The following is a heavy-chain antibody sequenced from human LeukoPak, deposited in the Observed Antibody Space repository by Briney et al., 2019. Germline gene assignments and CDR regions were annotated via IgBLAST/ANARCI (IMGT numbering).Heavy chain of an antibody. V-gene: IGHV4-59*01. CDR1: GGSIGTDY. CDR2: IYYSGRT. D-gene: IGHD3-16*01. CDR3: ARVGLGGYFDY. J-gene: IGHJ4*02. Sequence: SETLSLTCTVSGGSIGTDYWSWIRQPPGKGLEWIGYIYYSGRTNYSPSLKSRVTISVDTSKNQFSLKLSSVTAADTAVYYCARVGLGGYFDYWGQGTLVTVSS.